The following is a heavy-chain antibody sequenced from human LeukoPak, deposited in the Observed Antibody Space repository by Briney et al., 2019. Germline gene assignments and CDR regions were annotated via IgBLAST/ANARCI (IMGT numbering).Heavy chain of an antibody. V-gene: IGHV3-23*01. D-gene: IGHD3-22*01. CDR1: GFTFSSYA. CDR2: ISDSGGST. Sequence: GGSLRLSCAASGFTFSSYAMSWVRQAPEKGLEWVSAISDSGGSTYYADSVKGRFTISRDNSKNTLYLQMNSLRAEDTAVYYCAKDRRITMIVVVKPFDYWGQGTLVTVSS. CDR3: AKDRRITMIVVVKPFDY. J-gene: IGHJ4*02.